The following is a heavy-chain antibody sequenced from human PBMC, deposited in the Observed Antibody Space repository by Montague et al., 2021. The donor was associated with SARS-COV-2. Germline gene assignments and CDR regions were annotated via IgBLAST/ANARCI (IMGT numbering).Heavy chain of an antibody. Sequence: SETLSLTCTVSGGSISSSSYYWGWIRQPPGKGLGWIGSIYYSGSTYYNPSLKSRVTISVDTSKNQFSLKLNSVTAADTAVYYCARHRRSRYGNFDYWGQGTLVTVS. V-gene: IGHV4-39*01. CDR3: ARHRRSRYGNFDY. CDR2: IYYSGST. J-gene: IGHJ4*02. CDR1: GGSISSSSYY. D-gene: IGHD1-1*01.